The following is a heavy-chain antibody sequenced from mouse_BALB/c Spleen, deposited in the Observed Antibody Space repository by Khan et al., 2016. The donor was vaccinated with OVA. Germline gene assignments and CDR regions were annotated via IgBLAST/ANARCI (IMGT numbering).Heavy chain of an antibody. V-gene: IGHV1S81*02. CDR2: INPSNGGN. CDR1: GYTFISYY. CDR3: TRSGYGSFAY. D-gene: IGHD2-2*01. J-gene: IGHJ3*01. Sequence: QVHVKQSGAELVKPGTSVKLSCKASGYTFISYYMYWVKERPGQGLEWIGEINPSNGGNNFNEKFKSKATLTVDKSSSTAYMQLSSLTSEDSAVYYCTRSGYGSFAYWGQGTLVTVSA.